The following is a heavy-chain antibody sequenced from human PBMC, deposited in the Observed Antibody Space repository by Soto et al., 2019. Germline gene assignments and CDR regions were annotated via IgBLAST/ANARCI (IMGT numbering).Heavy chain of an antibody. CDR1: GFTFSSYW. CDR3: ARGQQLVANWLDP. D-gene: IGHD6-6*01. V-gene: IGHV3-48*04. Sequence: GGSLRLSCAASGFTFSSYWMHWVRQAPGKGLVEIATISSTGSTPYYADSVKGRFTISRDNAQNSLYLEMNNLGAEDTAVYYCARGQQLVANWLDPWGQGILVTVSS. CDR2: ISSTGSTP. J-gene: IGHJ5*02.